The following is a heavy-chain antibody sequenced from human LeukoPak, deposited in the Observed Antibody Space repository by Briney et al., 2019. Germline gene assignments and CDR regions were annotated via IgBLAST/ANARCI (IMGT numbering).Heavy chain of an antibody. J-gene: IGHJ3*02. CDR1: GFTVSSNY. V-gene: IGHV3-53*01. D-gene: IGHD3-22*01. CDR2: IYSGGST. Sequence: PGGSLRLSCAASGFTVSSNYMSWVRQAPGKGLEWVSVIYSGGSTYYADSVKGRFTISRDNSKNTLYLQMNSLRAEDTAVYYCAREYYYDSSGYYYVGAFDIWGQGTMVTVSS. CDR3: AREYYYDSSGYYYVGAFDI.